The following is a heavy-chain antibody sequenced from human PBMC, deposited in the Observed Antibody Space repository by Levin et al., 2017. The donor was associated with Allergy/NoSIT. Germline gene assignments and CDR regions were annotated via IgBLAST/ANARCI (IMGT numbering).Heavy chain of an antibody. J-gene: IGHJ5*02. D-gene: IGHD3-10*01. V-gene: IGHV3-33*01. CDR1: GFTFRSYG. Sequence: PGGSLRLSCAASGFTFRSYGMHWVRQAPGKGLEWVAVIWHDGSNKYYADSVKGRFTISRDNSKNKLSLQMNSLRAEDTAVYYCAGEDSYYGSGSYGLDPWGQGTLVTVSS. CDR3: AGEDSYYGSGSYGLDP. CDR2: IWHDGSNK.